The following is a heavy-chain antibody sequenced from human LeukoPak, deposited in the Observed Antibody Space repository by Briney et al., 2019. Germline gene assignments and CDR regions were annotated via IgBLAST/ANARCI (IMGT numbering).Heavy chain of an antibody. CDR3: ARGSVGIVGATRAVFDY. CDR2: ISAYNGNT. D-gene: IGHD1-26*01. CDR1: GYTFTSYG. Sequence: ASVKVSCKASGYTFTSYGISWVRQAPGQGLEWMGWISAYNGNTNYAQKLQGRVTMTTDTSTSTAYMELRSLRSDDTAVYYCARGSVGIVGATRAVFDYWGQGTLVTVSS. V-gene: IGHV1-18*01. J-gene: IGHJ4*02.